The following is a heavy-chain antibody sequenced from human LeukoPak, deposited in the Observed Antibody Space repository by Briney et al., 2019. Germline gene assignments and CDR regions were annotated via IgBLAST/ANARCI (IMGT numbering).Heavy chain of an antibody. CDR2: INRSGNII. V-gene: IGHV3-48*04. Sequence: GGSLRLSCAASGFTFSSYAMSWVRQAPGKGLEWVSYINRSGNIIYYADSVRGRFTISRDNARNFLYLQLSSLRAEDTAVYYCTRDFWTDYWGQGTLVTVSS. D-gene: IGHD3/OR15-3a*01. CDR3: TRDFWTDY. J-gene: IGHJ4*02. CDR1: GFTFSSYA.